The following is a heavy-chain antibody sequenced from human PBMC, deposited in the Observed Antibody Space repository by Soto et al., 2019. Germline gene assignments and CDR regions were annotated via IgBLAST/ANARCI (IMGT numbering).Heavy chain of an antibody. J-gene: IGHJ6*02. D-gene: IGHD1-26*01. Sequence: ASVKVSCKASGGTFSSYASSWARQAPGQGLEWMGGIIPIFGTANYAQKFQGRVTITADESTSTAYMELSSLRSEDTAVYYCARIVGAPGYYYYYGMDVWGQGTTVAFSS. CDR1: GGTFSSYA. V-gene: IGHV1-69*13. CDR3: ARIVGAPGYYYYYGMDV. CDR2: IIPIFGTA.